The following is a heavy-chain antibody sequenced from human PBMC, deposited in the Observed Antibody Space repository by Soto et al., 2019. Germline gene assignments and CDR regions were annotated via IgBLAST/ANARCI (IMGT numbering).Heavy chain of an antibody. V-gene: IGHV3-33*01. CDR2: IWNDGSNK. CDR3: ARDWLDAFDI. CDR1: GFTFSSYG. D-gene: IGHD3-22*01. J-gene: IGHJ3*02. Sequence: SGGSLRLSCAASGFTFSSYGMHWVRQAPGRRLEWVAVIWNDGSNKYYAESVKGRFTLSRDDSKNTVYVEMSSLRAEDTAVYYCARDWLDAFDIWGQGTMVTVSS.